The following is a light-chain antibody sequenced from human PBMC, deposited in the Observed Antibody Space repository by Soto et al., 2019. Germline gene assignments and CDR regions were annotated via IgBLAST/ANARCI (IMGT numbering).Light chain of an antibody. CDR3: QQYDNLLRGT. CDR1: QDISNY. J-gene: IGKJ2*01. V-gene: IGKV1-33*01. Sequence: DIQMTQPPSSLSASVGDRVTITCQASQDISNYLNWYQQKPGKAPKLLIYDASNLETGVPSRFSGSGSGTDFTFTISSLQPEDIATYYCQQYDNLLRGTFGQGTKLEIK. CDR2: DAS.